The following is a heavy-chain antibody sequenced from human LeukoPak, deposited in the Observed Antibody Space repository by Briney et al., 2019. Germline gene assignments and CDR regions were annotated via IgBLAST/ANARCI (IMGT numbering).Heavy chain of an antibody. D-gene: IGHD2-15*01. V-gene: IGHV4-59*01. J-gene: IGHJ3*02. CDR3: ATGQYCSGNRCYSGTFDI. Sequence: SETLSLTCTVSGGSISSYYWSWIRQPPGKGLEWIGYINYSGSTNYNPSLKSRVTMSVDTSKNQFSLKLSSMTAADTAVYYCATGQYCSGNRCYSGTFDIWGQGTMVTVSS. CDR2: INYSGST. CDR1: GGSISSYY.